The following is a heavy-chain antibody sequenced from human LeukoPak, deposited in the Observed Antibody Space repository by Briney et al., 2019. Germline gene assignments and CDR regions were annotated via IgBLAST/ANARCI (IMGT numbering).Heavy chain of an antibody. J-gene: IGHJ3*02. V-gene: IGHV4-59*01. D-gene: IGHD4-23*01. Sequence: PSETLSLTCTVSSGSISNYYWSWIRQPPGRGLEWMGHIYSNGDTKYNPSLKSRVTISVDTSKNQFSLKLSSVTAADTAVYYCARDGGGNSYAFDIWGQGTMVTVSS. CDR2: IYSNGDT. CDR1: SGSISNYY. CDR3: ARDGGGNSYAFDI.